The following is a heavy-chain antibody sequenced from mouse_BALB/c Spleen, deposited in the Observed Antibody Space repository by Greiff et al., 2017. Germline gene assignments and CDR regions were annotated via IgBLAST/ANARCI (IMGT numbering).Heavy chain of an antibody. D-gene: IGHD1-1*01. Sequence: EVKLMESGGGLVKPGGSLKLSCAASGFTFSSYAMSWVRQSPEKRLEWVAEISSGGSYTYYPDTVTGRFTISRDNAKNTLYLEMSSLRSEDTAMYYCARCYYGSSYDAMDYWGQGTSVTVSS. CDR1: GFTFSSYA. J-gene: IGHJ4*01. CDR2: ISSGGSYT. CDR3: ARCYYGSSYDAMDY. V-gene: IGHV5-9-4*01.